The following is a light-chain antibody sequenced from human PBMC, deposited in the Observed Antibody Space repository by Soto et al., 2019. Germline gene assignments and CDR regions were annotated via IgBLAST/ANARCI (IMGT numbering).Light chain of an antibody. V-gene: IGLV3-21*04. Sequence: SYELTQPPSVSVAPGKTARITCWGTNIGSKSLHWYQQKPGQAPVLVIYYDSDRPSGIPERFSGSNSGNTATLTISRVEAGDEADYYCQVWDSSSDPWVFGTGTKLTVL. CDR1: NIGSKS. CDR2: YDS. CDR3: QVWDSSSDPWV. J-gene: IGLJ1*01.